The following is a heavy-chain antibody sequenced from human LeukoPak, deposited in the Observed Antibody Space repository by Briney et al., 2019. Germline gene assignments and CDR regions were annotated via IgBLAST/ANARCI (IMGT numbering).Heavy chain of an antibody. V-gene: IGHV5-51*01. J-gene: IGHJ4*02. CDR1: GYSFTSYW. CDR3: ARLSVYLWDSKTYFDH. CDR2: IYPGDSDT. D-gene: IGHD2-2*02. Sequence: GESLKISCKGSGYSFTSYWIGWVRQMPGKGLEWVGIIYPGDSDTRYSPSFQGQVTISADKSISTAYLQWSSLKASDTAMYYCARLSVYLWDSKTYFDHWGQGTLVTVSS.